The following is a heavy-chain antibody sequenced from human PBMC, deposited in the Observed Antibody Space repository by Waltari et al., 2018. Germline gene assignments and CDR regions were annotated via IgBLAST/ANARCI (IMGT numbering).Heavy chain of an antibody. D-gene: IGHD4-4*01. CDR1: GYTFTGYY. CDR2: INPNSGGT. Sequence: QVQLVQSGAEVKKPGASVKVSCKASGYTFTGYYMHWVRQAPGQGLEWMEWINPNSGGTNYAQKVQGRVTMTRHTSISTAYMELSRLRSDDTAVYYCARDRYDYSNYVNTCGYWGQGTLVTVSS. V-gene: IGHV1-2*02. CDR3: ARDRYDYSNYVNTCGY. J-gene: IGHJ4*02.